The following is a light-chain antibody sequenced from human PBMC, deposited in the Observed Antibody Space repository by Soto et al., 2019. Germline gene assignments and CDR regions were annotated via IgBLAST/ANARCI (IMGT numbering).Light chain of an antibody. J-gene: IGLJ1*01. CDR3: SSYTSSSSYV. CDR2: DVS. CDR1: SSDVGTYNS. Sequence: QSALTQPAAVSGSPGQSIAISCTGTSSDVGTYNSVSWYQQYPGKAPKLMIHDVSNRPSGVSDRFSGSKSGNTASLTISGLQSDDEADYSCSSYTSSSSYVFGSGTKVTVL. V-gene: IGLV2-14*01.